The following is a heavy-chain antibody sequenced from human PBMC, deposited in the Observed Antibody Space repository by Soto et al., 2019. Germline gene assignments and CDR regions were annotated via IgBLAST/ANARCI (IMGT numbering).Heavy chain of an antibody. Sequence: PGGSLRLSCAASGFTFSSYSMNWVRQAPGKGLEWVSSISSSSSYIYYADSVKGRFTISRDNAKNSLYLQMNSLRAEDTAVYYCAREHEAEYYDSSGPTGHWGQGTLVTVYS. J-gene: IGHJ4*02. V-gene: IGHV3-21*01. CDR3: AREHEAEYYDSSGPTGH. CDR1: GFTFSSYS. D-gene: IGHD3-22*01. CDR2: ISSSSSYI.